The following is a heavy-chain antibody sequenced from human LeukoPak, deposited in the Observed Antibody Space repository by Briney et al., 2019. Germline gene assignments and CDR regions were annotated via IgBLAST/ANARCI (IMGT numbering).Heavy chain of an antibody. Sequence: GGSLRLSCAASGFTFSSYSMNWVRQAPGKGLEWVSSISSSSSYIYYADSVKGRFTISRDNAKNSLYLQMNSLRAEDTAVYFCARGPMLVITTIFDYWGQGTLVTVSS. CDR3: ARGPMLVITTIFDY. CDR1: GFTFSSYS. D-gene: IGHD3-22*01. J-gene: IGHJ4*02. CDR2: ISSSSSYI. V-gene: IGHV3-21*01.